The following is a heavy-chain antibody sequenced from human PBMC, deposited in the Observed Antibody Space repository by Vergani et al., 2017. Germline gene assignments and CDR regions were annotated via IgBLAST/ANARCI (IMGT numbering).Heavy chain of an antibody. CDR1: GFSLSTSGVG. CDR3: AHILXAARYYYYYYGMDV. CDR2: IYWNDDK. V-gene: IGHV2-5*01. J-gene: IGHJ6*02. D-gene: IGHD2-15*01. Sequence: QITLKESGPTLVKPTQTLTLTCTFSGFSLSTSGVGVGWIRQPPGKALEWLALIYWNDDKRYSPSLKSRLTITKDTSKNQVVLTMTNMDPVDTATYYCAHILXAARYYYYYYGMDVWGQGTTVTVSS.